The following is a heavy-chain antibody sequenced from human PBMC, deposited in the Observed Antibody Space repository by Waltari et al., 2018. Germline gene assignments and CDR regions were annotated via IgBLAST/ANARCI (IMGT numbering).Heavy chain of an antibody. Sequence: EVQLVESGGGLVQPGRSLRLSCAASGFTFDDYAMHWVRQAPGKGLEWVSGISWNSGSIGYADSVKGRFTISRDNAKNSLYLQMNSLRAEDTALYYCAKVRWGQWLVPSFFDYWGQGTLVTVSS. V-gene: IGHV3-9*01. D-gene: IGHD6-19*01. J-gene: IGHJ4*02. CDR2: ISWNSGSI. CDR3: AKVRWGQWLVPSFFDY. CDR1: GFTFDDYA.